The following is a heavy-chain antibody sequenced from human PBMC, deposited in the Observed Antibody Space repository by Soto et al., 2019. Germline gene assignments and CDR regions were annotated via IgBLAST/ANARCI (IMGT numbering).Heavy chain of an antibody. CDR3: ATSRSGMTTVTQYYYGMDV. D-gene: IGHD4-17*01. CDR1: GYTLTELS. J-gene: IGHJ6*02. Sequence: RASVKVSCKVSGYTLTELSMHWVRQAPGKGLEWMGGFDPEDGETIYAQKFQGRVTMTEDTSTDTAYMELSSLRSEDTAVYYCATSRSGMTTVTQYYYGMDVWGQGTTVTVSS. V-gene: IGHV1-24*01. CDR2: FDPEDGET.